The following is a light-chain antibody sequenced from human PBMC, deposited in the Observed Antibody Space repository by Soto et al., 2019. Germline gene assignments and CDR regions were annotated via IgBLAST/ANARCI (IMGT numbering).Light chain of an antibody. Sequence: QLVLTQSPSASASLGASVKLTCTLSSGHRTYTIAWHQQQAEKGPRYLMKVNSDGSHNKGDGIPDRFSGSSSGAERYLTISNLQSEDEADYYCQTWNTGIMVFGGGTQLTVL. CDR1: SGHRTYT. J-gene: IGLJ2*01. V-gene: IGLV4-69*01. CDR3: QTWNTGIMV. CDR2: VNSDGSH.